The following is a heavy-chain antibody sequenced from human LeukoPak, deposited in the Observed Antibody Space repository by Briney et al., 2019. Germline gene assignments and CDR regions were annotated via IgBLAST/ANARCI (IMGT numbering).Heavy chain of an antibody. Sequence: GGSLRLSCAASGFTFSSYGMIWVRQAPGKGLEWVSGISGSGGSTYLADSVKGRFTISRDNSKNTLYLQMNSLRADDTAVYYCAKDRPTVYSSSWLHFLDSWGQGTLVTVSS. CDR2: ISGSGGST. CDR1: GFTFSSYG. D-gene: IGHD6-13*01. V-gene: IGHV3-23*01. J-gene: IGHJ4*02. CDR3: AKDRPTVYSSSWLHFLDS.